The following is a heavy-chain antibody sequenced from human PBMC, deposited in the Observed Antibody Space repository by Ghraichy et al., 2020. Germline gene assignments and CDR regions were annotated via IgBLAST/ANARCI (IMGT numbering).Heavy chain of an antibody. CDR2: IKQDGSEK. D-gene: IGHD1-7*01. J-gene: IGHJ4*02. CDR1: GFSFSVYY. CDR3: SREHNWNYDY. V-gene: IGHV3-7*03. Sequence: LSLTCSASGFSFSVYYMTWVRQAPGKGLEWVANIKQDGSEKYYVDSVKGRFPISRDNARNSLYLQMNSLRAEDTAVYYCSREHNWNYDYWGQGTLVTVSS.